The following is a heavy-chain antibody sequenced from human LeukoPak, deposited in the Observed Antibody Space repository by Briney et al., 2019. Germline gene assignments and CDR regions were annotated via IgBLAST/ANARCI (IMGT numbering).Heavy chain of an antibody. Sequence: AGGSLRLSCAASGFTFSSFDMHWVRQPTGQGLEWVSTIGTASDTYYPGSVEGRFTLSRDNAKNTLYLQMNSLRAEDTAVYYCAKGVGSSGWYYFDYWGQGTLVTVSS. CDR2: IGTASDT. V-gene: IGHV3-13*01. CDR1: GFTFSSFD. CDR3: AKGVGSSGWYYFDY. J-gene: IGHJ4*02. D-gene: IGHD6-19*01.